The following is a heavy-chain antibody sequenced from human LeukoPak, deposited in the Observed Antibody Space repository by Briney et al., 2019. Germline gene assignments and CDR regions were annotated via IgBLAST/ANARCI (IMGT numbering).Heavy chain of an antibody. V-gene: IGHV4-30-2*01. D-gene: IGHD3-3*01. CDR3: ARAPSAYDFWSGPTTFYYYYYYMDV. CDR2: IYHSGST. CDR1: GGSISSGGYY. J-gene: IGHJ6*03. Sequence: QPSQTLSLTCTVSGGSISSGGYYWSWLPQPPGKGLEWIGYIYHSGSTYYNPSLKSRVTISVDRSKNQFSLKLSSVTAADTAVYYCARAPSAYDFWSGPTTFYYYYYYMDVWGKGTTVTVSS.